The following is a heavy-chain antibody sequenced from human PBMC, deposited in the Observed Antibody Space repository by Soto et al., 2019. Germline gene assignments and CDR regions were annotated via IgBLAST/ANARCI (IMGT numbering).Heavy chain of an antibody. J-gene: IGHJ6*02. CDR3: ARDLYDGSGYSSSTHYYYYGMDV. CDR1: GYTFTSYA. V-gene: IGHV1-3*01. D-gene: IGHD3-22*01. Sequence: GASVKVPCKASGYTFTSYAMHWVRQAPGQRLEWMGWINAGNGNTKYSQKFQGRVTITRDTSASTAYMELSSLRSEDTAVYYCARDLYDGSGYSSSTHYYYYGMDVWGQGTTVTVSS. CDR2: INAGNGNT.